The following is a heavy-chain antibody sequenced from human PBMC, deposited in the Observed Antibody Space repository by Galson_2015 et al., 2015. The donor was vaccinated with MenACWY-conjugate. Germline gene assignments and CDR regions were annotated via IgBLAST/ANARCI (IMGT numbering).Heavy chain of an antibody. CDR1: GFTFSDHY. CDR2: TRNKANSYTT. J-gene: IGHJ3*02. V-gene: IGHV3-72*01. Sequence: LRLSCAASGFTFSDHYMDWVRQAPGKGLEWVGRTRNKANSYTTEYAASVKGRFTISRDDSKNSLYLQMNSLKTEDTAVYYCARSGSYFVDAVDIWGQGTMVTVSS. CDR3: ARSGSYFVDAVDI. D-gene: IGHD1-26*01.